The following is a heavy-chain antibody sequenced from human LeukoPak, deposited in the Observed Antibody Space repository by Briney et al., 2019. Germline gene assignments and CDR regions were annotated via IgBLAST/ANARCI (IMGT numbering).Heavy chain of an antibody. CDR2: ISYDGSNK. D-gene: IGHD6-19*01. CDR3: AKDGGSGWSHDAFDI. CDR1: GFTFSSYG. Sequence: GRSLRLSCAASGFTFSSYGMHWVRQAPGKGLEWVAVISYDGSNKYYADSVKGRFTISRDNSKNTLYLQMNSLRAEDTAVYYCAKDGGSGWSHDAFDIWGQGTMVTVSS. J-gene: IGHJ3*02. V-gene: IGHV3-30*18.